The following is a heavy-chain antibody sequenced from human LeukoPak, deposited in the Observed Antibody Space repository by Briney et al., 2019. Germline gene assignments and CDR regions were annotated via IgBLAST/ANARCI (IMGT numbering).Heavy chain of an antibody. Sequence: PSETLSLTCTVSGGSISSSSYYWGWIRQPPGKGLEWIGSIYYSGSTYYNPSLKSRVTISVDTSKNQFSLKLSSVTAADTAVYYCARGQRSKSRYSVGERWFDPWGQGTLVTVSS. CDR3: ARGQRSKSRYSVGERWFDP. CDR1: GGSISSSSYY. D-gene: IGHD3-16*01. CDR2: IYYSGST. J-gene: IGHJ5*02. V-gene: IGHV4-39*07.